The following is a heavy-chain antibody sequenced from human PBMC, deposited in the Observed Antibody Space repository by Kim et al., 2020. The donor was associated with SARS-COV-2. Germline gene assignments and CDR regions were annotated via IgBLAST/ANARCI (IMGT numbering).Heavy chain of an antibody. CDR2: ISSSSSYT. CDR1: GFTFSDYY. D-gene: IGHD3-10*01. CDR3: ARTMVQGVISQGGY. V-gene: IGHV3-11*03. J-gene: IGHJ4*02. Sequence: GGSLRLSCAASGFTFSDYYMSWIRQAPGKGLEWVSYISSSSSYTNYADSVKGRFTISRDNAKNSLYLQMNSLRAEDTAVYYCARTMVQGVISQGGYWGQGTLVTVSS.